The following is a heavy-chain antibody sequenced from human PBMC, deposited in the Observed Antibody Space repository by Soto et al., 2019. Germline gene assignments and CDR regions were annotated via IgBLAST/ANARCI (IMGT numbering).Heavy chain of an antibody. Sequence: GGSLRLSCAASGFTFSSYGMHWVRQAPGKGLEWVAVIWYDGSNKYYADSVKGRFTISRDNSKNTLYLQMNSLRAEDTAVYYCARDPEGLEHYYYYYMDVWGKGTTVTVSS. J-gene: IGHJ6*03. V-gene: IGHV3-33*01. CDR3: ARDPEGLEHYYYYYMDV. D-gene: IGHD1-1*01. CDR1: GFTFSSYG. CDR2: IWYDGSNK.